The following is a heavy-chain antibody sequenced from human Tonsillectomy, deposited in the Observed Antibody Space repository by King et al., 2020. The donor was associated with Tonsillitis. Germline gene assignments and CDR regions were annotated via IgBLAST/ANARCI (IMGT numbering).Heavy chain of an antibody. Sequence: VQLVESGGGLVKPGGSLRLSCAASGFTFSSYSMNWVRQAPGKGLDWVSSISSSMSYIYYANSVKGRFTISRDNAKNSLYRQMNSLRAEETAVYYCARLGILEWLLFNAFDIWGQGTMVTVSS. CDR1: GFTFSSYS. D-gene: IGHD3-3*01. CDR2: ISSSMSYI. J-gene: IGHJ3*02. CDR3: ARLGILEWLLFNAFDI. V-gene: IGHV3-21*01.